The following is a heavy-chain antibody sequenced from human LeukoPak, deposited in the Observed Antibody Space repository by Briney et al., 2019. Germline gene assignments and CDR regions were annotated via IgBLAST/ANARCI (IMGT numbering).Heavy chain of an antibody. J-gene: IGHJ5*02. Sequence: SETLSLTCTVSGGSISSGDYSWNWIRQPAGQGLEWIGRLFSSGTTNYNPSLKSRVTISGDTSDNQFSLKLTSVTAADTAVYYCARSVVPAAASWFDPWGQGTLVTVSS. CDR1: GGSISSGDYS. D-gene: IGHD2-2*01. CDR2: LFSSGTT. V-gene: IGHV4-61*02. CDR3: ARSVVPAAASWFDP.